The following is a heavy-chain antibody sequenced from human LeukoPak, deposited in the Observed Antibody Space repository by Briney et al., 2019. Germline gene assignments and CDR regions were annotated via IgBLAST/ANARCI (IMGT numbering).Heavy chain of an antibody. CDR2: IHYRGST. J-gene: IGHJ3*01. CDR1: GGSISSYY. Sequence: SETLSLTCTVSGGSISSYYWSWIRQPPGKGLEWIGNIHYRGSTNYTPSFKSRVTMSVDTSKTQFSLRLTSVTAADTAMYFCARLKLHYYGSGSYAFDVWGQGKMVVVSS. V-gene: IGHV4-59*08. CDR3: ARLKLHYYGSGSYAFDV. D-gene: IGHD3-10*01.